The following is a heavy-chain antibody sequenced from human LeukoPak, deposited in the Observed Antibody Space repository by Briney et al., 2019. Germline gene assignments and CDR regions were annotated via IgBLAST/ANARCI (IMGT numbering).Heavy chain of an antibody. D-gene: IGHD3-22*01. J-gene: IGHJ4*02. CDR1: GYTFTGYY. Sequence: GASVKVSCKASGYTFTGYYLHWVRQAPGQGLEWMGWINPNSGGTNYAQKFQGRVTMTRDTSITTAYMELSGLRSDDTAMYYCARDPTPTYESGAYYGVDWGRGTLVTVSS. CDR2: INPNSGGT. V-gene: IGHV1-2*02. CDR3: ARDPTPTYESGAYYGVD.